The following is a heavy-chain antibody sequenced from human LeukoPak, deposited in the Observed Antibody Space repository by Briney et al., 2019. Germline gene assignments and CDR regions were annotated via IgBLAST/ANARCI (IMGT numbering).Heavy chain of an antibody. CDR1: GFTFSSYE. Sequence: GGSLRLSCAASGFTFSSYEMNWVRQAPGKGLERVSYISSSGSTIYYADSVKGRFTISRDNAKNSLYLQMNSLRAEDTAVYYCAREKWDYYDSSGYYGGYFDYWGQGTLVTVSS. D-gene: IGHD3-22*01. CDR3: AREKWDYYDSSGYYGGYFDY. V-gene: IGHV3-48*03. CDR2: ISSSGSTI. J-gene: IGHJ4*02.